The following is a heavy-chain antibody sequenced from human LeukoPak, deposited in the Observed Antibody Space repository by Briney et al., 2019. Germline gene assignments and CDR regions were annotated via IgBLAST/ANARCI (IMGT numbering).Heavy chain of an antibody. V-gene: IGHV3-48*03. J-gene: IGHJ4*02. Sequence: GGSLRLSCAASGFTFSSYEMNWVRQAPGKGLEWVSYISSSGSTIYYADSVKGRFTVSRDNAKNSLYLQMNSLRAEDTAVYYCVKGGSSWSGYYFDYWGQGTLVTVSS. CDR1: GFTFSSYE. D-gene: IGHD6-13*01. CDR3: VKGGSSWSGYYFDY. CDR2: ISSSGSTI.